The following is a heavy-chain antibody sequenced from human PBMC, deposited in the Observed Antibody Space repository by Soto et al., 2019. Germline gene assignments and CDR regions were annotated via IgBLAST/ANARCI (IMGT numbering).Heavy chain of an antibody. CDR3: VSRRHGSGSR. J-gene: IGHJ4*02. CDR2: IYGGSGGST. V-gene: IGHV3-66*01. D-gene: IGHD3-10*01. Sequence: EVQLVESGGGVVQPGESLRLSCAAPGFSVRDNYMNWVRQAPGKGLEWLSIIYGGSGGSTYYADSVKGRFTISSDTSKDTVFLQMNSLRAEDTAMYYCVSRRHGSGSRWGQGNRVTVSS. CDR1: GFSVRDNY.